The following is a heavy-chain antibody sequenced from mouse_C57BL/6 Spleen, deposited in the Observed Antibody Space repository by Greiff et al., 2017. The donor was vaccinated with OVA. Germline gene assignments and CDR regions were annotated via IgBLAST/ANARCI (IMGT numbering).Heavy chain of an antibody. CDR3: ARGGLLPYYFDY. V-gene: IGHV3-6*01. Sequence: VQLQQSGPGLVKPSQSLSLTCSVTGYSITSGYYWNWIRQFPGNKLEWMGYISYDGSNNYNPSLKNRISITRDTSKNQFFLKLNSVTTEDTATYYCARGGLLPYYFDYWGQGTTLTVSS. CDR1: GYSITSGYY. J-gene: IGHJ2*01. D-gene: IGHD1-1*01. CDR2: ISYDGSN.